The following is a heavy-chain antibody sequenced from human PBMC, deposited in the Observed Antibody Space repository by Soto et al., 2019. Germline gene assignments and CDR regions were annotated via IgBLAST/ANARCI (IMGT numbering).Heavy chain of an antibody. CDR1: DDFISSYY. CDR3: ARADYEILTGSYAMDV. D-gene: IGHD3-9*01. CDR2: VSTNGAT. Sequence: KPSETLSLTCTVSDDFISSYYWNWIRQPAGRGLEWIGRVSTNGATNCNPSLESRVTMSVDTSKNQFSLKLTSVTAADTAVYFCARADYEILTGSYAMDVWGQGTTVTVSS. V-gene: IGHV4-4*07. J-gene: IGHJ6*02.